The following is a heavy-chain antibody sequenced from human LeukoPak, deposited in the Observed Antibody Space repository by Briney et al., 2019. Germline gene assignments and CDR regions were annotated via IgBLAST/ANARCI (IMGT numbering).Heavy chain of an antibody. CDR1: GYTFTSYG. D-gene: IGHD1-26*01. Sequence: ASVKVSCKASGYTFTSYGISWVRQAPGQGLEWMGWISAYNGSTNYAQKLQGRVTMTTDTSTSTAYMELRSLRSDDTAVYYCVVPGSHTDFDYWGQGTLVTVSS. V-gene: IGHV1-18*01. CDR3: VVPGSHTDFDY. CDR2: ISAYNGST. J-gene: IGHJ4*02.